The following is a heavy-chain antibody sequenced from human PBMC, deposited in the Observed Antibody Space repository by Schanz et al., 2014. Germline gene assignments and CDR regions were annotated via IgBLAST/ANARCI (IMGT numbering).Heavy chain of an antibody. J-gene: IGHJ6*02. V-gene: IGHV3-48*04. CDR1: GITFSDYA. D-gene: IGHD6-6*01. CDR3: ATSYSSSSYFYVMDV. Sequence: EVQLLESGGALEQPGGSLRLSCAASGITFSDYAMSWVRQAPGKGLEWISYISSGSSTIHYADSVKGRFTISRDNAKNSLFLQMNSLRAEDTAIYYCATSYSSSSYFYVMDVWGQGTTVTVSS. CDR2: ISSGSSTI.